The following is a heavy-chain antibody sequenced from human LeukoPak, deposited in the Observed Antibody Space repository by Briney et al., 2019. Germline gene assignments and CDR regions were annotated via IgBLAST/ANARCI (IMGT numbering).Heavy chain of an antibody. CDR2: IYTSGHT. V-gene: IGHV3-53*01. CDR3: ARSVCWDAYSTNCTSI. CDR1: GLTFSNNC. J-gene: IGHJ6*04. D-gene: IGHD1-26*01. Sequence: GGSLRLSCAASGLTFSNNCISWVRQAPGKRLEWVSAIYTSGHTVYADSVKGRFIISKDKSNNTLYLQMNSLRAADTAIYYCARSVCWDAYSTNCTSIWGTVTTVSVSS.